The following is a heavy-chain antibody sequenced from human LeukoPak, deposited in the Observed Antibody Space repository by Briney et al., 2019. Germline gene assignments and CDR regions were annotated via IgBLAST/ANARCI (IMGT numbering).Heavy chain of an antibody. D-gene: IGHD2-2*01. CDR1: GFTFSSYA. V-gene: IGHV1-69*06. Sequence: GASVRLSCTASGFTFSSYAISWVRQAPGQGLEWMGGIIHDVGTENYAQKFQGRVTITADKSTSTAYMELSSLRSEDTAVYYCARAPPIGGVVPAAIWRPPYGMDVWGKGTTVTVSS. CDR3: ARAPPIGGVVPAAIWRPPYGMDV. J-gene: IGHJ6*04. CDR2: IIHDVGTE.